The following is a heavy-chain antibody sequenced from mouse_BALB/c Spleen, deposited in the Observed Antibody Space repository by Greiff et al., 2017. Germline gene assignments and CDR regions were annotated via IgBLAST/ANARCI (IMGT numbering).Heavy chain of an antibody. Sequence: EVQLQQSGPELVKPGASVKISCKTSGYTFTEYTMHWVKQSHGKSLEWIGGINTNNGGTSYNQKFKGKATLTVDKSSSTAYMELRSLTSADSAVYFCSSALGRGFYFDYWGQGTTLTVSS. D-gene: IGHD4-1*01. CDR2: INTNNGGT. CDR3: SSALGRGFYFDY. V-gene: IGHV1-18*01. J-gene: IGHJ2*01. CDR1: GYTFTEYT.